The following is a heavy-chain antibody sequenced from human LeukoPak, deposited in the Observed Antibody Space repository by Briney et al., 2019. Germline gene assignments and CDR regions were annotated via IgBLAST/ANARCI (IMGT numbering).Heavy chain of an antibody. CDR2: ISSSSSYI. CDR3: ARWGVVVPAAIMSMDY. V-gene: IGHV3-21*01. J-gene: IGHJ4*02. D-gene: IGHD2-2*02. CDR1: GFTFSSYS. Sequence: GGSLRLSCAASGFTFSSYSMNWVRQAPGKGLEWVSSISSSSSYIYYADSVKGRFTISRDNAKNSLYLQMNSLRAEDTAVYYCARWGVVVPAAIMSMDYWGQGTLVTVSS.